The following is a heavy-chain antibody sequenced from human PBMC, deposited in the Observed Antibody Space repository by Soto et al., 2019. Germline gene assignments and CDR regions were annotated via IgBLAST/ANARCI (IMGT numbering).Heavy chain of an antibody. CDR3: ARSGVVVGAADYYYYGMDV. D-gene: IGHD1-26*01. Sequence: SVTLSVTCTVAGGYIISYCWRWIRQPPGKGLEWIGYIYYSGSTNYNPSLKSRVTISVDTSKNQFSLKLSSVTAADTAVYYCARSGVVVGAADYYYYGMDVWGQGTTVTVSS. CDR2: IYYSGST. J-gene: IGHJ6*02. CDR1: GGYIISYC. V-gene: IGHV4-59*01.